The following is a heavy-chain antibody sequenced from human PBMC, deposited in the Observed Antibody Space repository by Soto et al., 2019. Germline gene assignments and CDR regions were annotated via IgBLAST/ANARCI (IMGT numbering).Heavy chain of an antibody. D-gene: IGHD3-9*01. J-gene: IGHJ4*02. Sequence: SETLSLTCTVSGGSISSSGYYWGWIRQPPGKGLEWIGTIYYSGSTYYNPSLKSRVTISVDTSKNQFSLKLSSVTAADTAVYYCAKTQNDILDYWGQGTLVTVSS. V-gene: IGHV4-39*01. CDR1: GGSISSSGYY. CDR3: AKTQNDILDY. CDR2: IYYSGST.